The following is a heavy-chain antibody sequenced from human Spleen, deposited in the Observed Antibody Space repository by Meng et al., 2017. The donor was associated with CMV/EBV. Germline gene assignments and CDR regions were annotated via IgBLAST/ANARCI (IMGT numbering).Heavy chain of an antibody. CDR3: ARGRGGSYRTFDAFDI. J-gene: IGHJ3*02. V-gene: IGHV1-2*02. Sequence: ASVKVSCKTSGYTFTAYYMHWVRQAPGQGLEWMGWINPNSGGTKYGQNFQGRVTMTRGTSISTVHMELSRLRADDTAVYYCARGRGGSYRTFDAFDIWGQGAMVTVSS. CDR1: GYTFTAYY. CDR2: INPNSGGT. D-gene: IGHD2-15*01.